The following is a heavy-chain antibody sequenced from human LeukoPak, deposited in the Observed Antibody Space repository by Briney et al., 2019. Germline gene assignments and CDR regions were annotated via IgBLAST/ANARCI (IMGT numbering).Heavy chain of an antibody. J-gene: IGHJ4*02. V-gene: IGHV1-2*02. CDR2: INPNSGGT. Sequence: ASVKVSCKASGYTFIRYYMHWVRQAPGQGLEWMGWINPNSGGTNYAQKFQGRVTMTRDTSISTAYMELGRLRSDDTAVYYCARAGWGYYDSSGTSDYWGQGTLVTVSS. CDR1: GYTFIRYY. CDR3: ARAGWGYYDSSGTSDY. D-gene: IGHD3-22*01.